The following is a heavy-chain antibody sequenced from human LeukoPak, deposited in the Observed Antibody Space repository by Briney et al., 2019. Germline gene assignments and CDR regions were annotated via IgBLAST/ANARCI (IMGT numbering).Heavy chain of an antibody. J-gene: IGHJ6*03. CDR3: AREAYYYMDV. CDR1: GFTFSSYE. Sequence: PGGSLRLSCAASGFTFSSYEMNWVRQAPGKGLEWVSYISSRGSTIYYADSLKGRITISRDNAKNSLYLQMNSLRAEDTAVYYCAREAYYYMDVWGKGTTVTISS. CDR2: ISSRGSTI. V-gene: IGHV3-48*03.